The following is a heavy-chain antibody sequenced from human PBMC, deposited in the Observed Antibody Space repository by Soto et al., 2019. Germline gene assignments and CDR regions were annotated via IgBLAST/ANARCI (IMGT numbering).Heavy chain of an antibody. CDR3: ANHRLVYYDRRGYYLGNYYDVREV. D-gene: IGHD3-22*01. J-gene: IGHJ6*02. CDR2: IYPGDSDT. CDR1: GYSFTSYW. V-gene: IGHV5-51*01. Sequence: GESLKISCKGSGYSFTSYWIGWVRQMPGKGLEWMGIIYPGDSDTRYSPSFQGQVTISADKSISTAYLQWSSLKASDTAMYYGANHRLVYYDRRGYYLGNYYDVREVWGQGTTGAVS.